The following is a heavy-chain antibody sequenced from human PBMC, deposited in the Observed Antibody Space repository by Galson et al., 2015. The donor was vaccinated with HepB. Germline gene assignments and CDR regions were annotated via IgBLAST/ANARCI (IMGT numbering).Heavy chain of an antibody. Sequence: SVKVSCKASGGTFSSYAISWVRQAPGQGLEWMGGIIPIFGTANYAQKFQGRVTITAGESTSTANMELSSLRSEDTAVYYCARVVSKFGGTRGYFDYWGQGTLVTVSS. D-gene: IGHD3-16*01. CDR2: IIPIFGTA. J-gene: IGHJ4*02. CDR3: ARVVSKFGGTRGYFDY. V-gene: IGHV1-69*13. CDR1: GGTFSSYA.